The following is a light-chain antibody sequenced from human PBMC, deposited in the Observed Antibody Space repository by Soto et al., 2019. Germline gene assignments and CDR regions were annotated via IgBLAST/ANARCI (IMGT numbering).Light chain of an antibody. V-gene: IGLV2-8*01. J-gene: IGLJ1*01. Sequence: QSVLTQPPSASGFPGQSVTISCTGTSSDVGYYDYVSWYQQHPGKAPKLVIYEVTKRPSGVPDRVSASKSGNTDSLTVSGLRAEDEADYYCSSYAGSNNFVFGSGTKVTV. CDR3: SSYAGSNNFV. CDR1: SSDVGYYDY. CDR2: EVT.